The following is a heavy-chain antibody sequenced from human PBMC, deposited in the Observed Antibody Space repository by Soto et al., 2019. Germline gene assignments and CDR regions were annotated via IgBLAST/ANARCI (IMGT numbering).Heavy chain of an antibody. J-gene: IGHJ4*02. D-gene: IGHD1-26*01. CDR1: SGSISGYF. V-gene: IGHV4-59*01. CDR3: ARMERSKEGLSVYYFDF. CDR2: ISYRGNT. Sequence: PSQTLSLTCTASSGSISGYFWSWIRQPPGKEPKWIGFISYRGNTNYKPSPQSRVSISLVTSKNQISRRLDAVTAMDSVVYYCARMERSKEGLSVYYFDFWGQGSLVSVSS.